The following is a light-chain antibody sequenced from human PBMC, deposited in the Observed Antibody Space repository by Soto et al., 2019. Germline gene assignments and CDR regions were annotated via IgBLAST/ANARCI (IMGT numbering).Light chain of an antibody. CDR3: CSSVGSYV. J-gene: IGLJ1*01. Sequence: QSVLNQPASVSGSPGQSVTISCTATSSDVENYKLVSWYQQHPGKAPKLIIYEVTKRPSGVSNRFSGSKSANTASLTISGLQPEDEADYYCCSSVGSYVFGTGTKVTVL. CDR2: EVT. CDR1: SSDVENYKL. V-gene: IGLV2-23*02.